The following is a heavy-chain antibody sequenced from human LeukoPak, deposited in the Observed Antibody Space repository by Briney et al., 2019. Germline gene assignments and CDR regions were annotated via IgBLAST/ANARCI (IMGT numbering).Heavy chain of an antibody. V-gene: IGHV1-18*01. CDR1: SYTFISYG. CDR3: ARGITGTTFADY. CDR2: ISAYNGNI. D-gene: IGHD1-7*01. Sequence: ASVKVSCKASSYTFISYGITWVRQAPGQGLEWLGWISAYNGNIDYAQKLQGRVTLTTDTSTSTAYMEVRSLRSDDTAVYYCARGITGTTFADYWGQGTLVTVSS. J-gene: IGHJ4*02.